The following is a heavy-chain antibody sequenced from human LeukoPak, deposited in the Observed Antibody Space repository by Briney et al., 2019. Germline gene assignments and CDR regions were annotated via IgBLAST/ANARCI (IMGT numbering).Heavy chain of an antibody. CDR1: GGSISSSSYY. V-gene: IGHV4-39*07. D-gene: IGHD3-10*01. CDR3: ARYYYGSGFD. J-gene: IGHJ4*02. Sequence: SETLSLTCTVSGGSISSSSYYWGWIRQPPGKGLEWIGSIYYSGSTYYNPSLKSRVTISVDTSKNQFSLKLSSVTAADTAVYYCARYYYGSGFDWGQGTLVTVSS. CDR2: IYYSGST.